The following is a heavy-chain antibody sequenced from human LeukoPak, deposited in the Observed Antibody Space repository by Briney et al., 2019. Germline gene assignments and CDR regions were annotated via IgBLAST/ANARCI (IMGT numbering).Heavy chain of an antibody. V-gene: IGHV4-4*02. Sequence: SETLSLTCAVSGGSISSSNWWSWVRQPPGKGLGWIGEIYHSGTTNYNPSLKSRVTISVDTSKNQFSLKLSSVTAADTAVYYCARNTNDALDIWGQGTMVTVSS. CDR1: GGSISSSNW. J-gene: IGHJ3*02. CDR2: IYHSGTT. CDR3: ARNTNDALDI.